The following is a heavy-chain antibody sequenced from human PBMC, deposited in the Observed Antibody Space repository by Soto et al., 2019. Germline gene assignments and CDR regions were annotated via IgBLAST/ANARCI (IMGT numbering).Heavy chain of an antibody. CDR3: ARGDRGSSGYDCGY. J-gene: IGHJ4*02. D-gene: IGHD5-12*01. V-gene: IGHV1-69*06. CDR1: GGTFSSYA. CDR2: IIPVFGTA. Sequence: ASVKVSCKASGGTFSSYAISWVRQAPGQGLEWMGGIIPVFGTANYAQKFQGRVTITADKSTSTAYMELSSLRSEDTAVYYCARGDRGSSGYDCGYWGQGTLVTVSS.